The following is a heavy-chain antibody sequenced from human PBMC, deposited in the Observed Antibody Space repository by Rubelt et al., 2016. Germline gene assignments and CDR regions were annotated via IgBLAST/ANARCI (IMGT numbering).Heavy chain of an antibody. CDR2: IYYSGST. CDR3: ARQDFGDCIDY. Sequence: QLQLQESGPGLVKPSETLSLTCTVSGGSISSSSYYWGWIRQPPGKGLEWIGGIYYSGSTYYNPSLKSRVTISVDTSKNQFSLKLSSVTAADTAVYYCARQDFGDCIDYWGQGTLVTVSS. CDR1: GGSISSSSYY. D-gene: IGHD2-21*01. J-gene: IGHJ4*02. V-gene: IGHV4-39*01.